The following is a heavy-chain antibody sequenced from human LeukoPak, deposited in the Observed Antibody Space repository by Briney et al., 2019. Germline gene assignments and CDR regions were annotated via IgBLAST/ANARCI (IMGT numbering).Heavy chain of an antibody. CDR3: ASSGFWSGYFDFDY. V-gene: IGHV4-30-4*08. Sequence: PSETLSLTCTVSGGSISSGDYYWSWIRQPPGKGLEWIGYIYYSGSTYYNPSLKSRVTISVDTSKNQFSLKLSSVTAADTAVYYCASSGFWSGYFDFDYWGQGTLVTVSS. D-gene: IGHD3-3*01. CDR1: GGSISSGDYY. CDR2: IYYSGST. J-gene: IGHJ4*02.